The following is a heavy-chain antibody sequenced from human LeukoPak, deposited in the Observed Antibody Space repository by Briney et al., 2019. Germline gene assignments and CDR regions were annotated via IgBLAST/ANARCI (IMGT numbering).Heavy chain of an antibody. CDR2: INSNSGGT. V-gene: IGHV1-2*02. Sequence: ASVKVSCKASGYTFTGYYMHWVRQAPGQGPEWMGWINSNSGGTNYAQKFQGRVTMTRDTSISTAYMELSRLRSDDTAMYYCARDRDPSSPYDAFDIWGQGTMVTVSS. CDR3: ARDRDPSSPYDAFDI. J-gene: IGHJ3*02. D-gene: IGHD3-10*01. CDR1: GYTFTGYY.